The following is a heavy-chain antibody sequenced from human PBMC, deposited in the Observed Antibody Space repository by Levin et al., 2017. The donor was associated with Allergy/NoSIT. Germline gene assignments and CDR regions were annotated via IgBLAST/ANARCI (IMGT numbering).Heavy chain of an antibody. J-gene: IGHJ4*02. Sequence: GGSLRLSCAASGFTFSSYGMHWVRQAPGKGLEWVAVISYDGSNKYYADSVKGRFTISRDNSKNTLYLQMNSLRAEDTAVYYCAKQSSSWYTTIYYFDYWGQGTLVTVSS. CDR1: GFTFSSYG. CDR3: AKQSSSWYTTIYYFDY. D-gene: IGHD6-13*01. V-gene: IGHV3-30*18. CDR2: ISYDGSNK.